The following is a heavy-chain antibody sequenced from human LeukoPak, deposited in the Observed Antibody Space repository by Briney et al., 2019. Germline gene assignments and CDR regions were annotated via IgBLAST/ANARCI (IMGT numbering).Heavy chain of an antibody. V-gene: IGHV1-18*01. J-gene: IGHJ4*02. D-gene: IGHD3-22*01. CDR3: ARDYYYDSIFFHY. CDR2: ISAYNGNT. Sequence: ASVKVSCKDCGYTFTSYGISWVRQAPGQGLEWMGWISAYNGNTNYAQKLQGRVTMTTDTSTSTAYMELRSLRADDTAVYYCARDYYYDSIFFHYWGQGTLVTVSS. CDR1: GYTFTSYG.